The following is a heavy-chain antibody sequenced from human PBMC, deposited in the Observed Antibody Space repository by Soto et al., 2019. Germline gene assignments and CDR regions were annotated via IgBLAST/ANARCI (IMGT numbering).Heavy chain of an antibody. CDR2: ISAYNGNT. D-gene: IGHD3-10*01. CDR1: GYAFTSYG. CDR3: ARDPPRGWFGEYHYYYYGMDV. V-gene: IGHV1-18*04. Sequence: ASVKVSCKASGYAFTSYGISWVRQAPGQGLEWMGWISAYNGNTNYAQKLQGRVTMTTDTSTSTAYMELRSLRSDDTAVYYCARDPPRGWFGEYHYYYYGMDVWGQGTTVTV. J-gene: IGHJ6*02.